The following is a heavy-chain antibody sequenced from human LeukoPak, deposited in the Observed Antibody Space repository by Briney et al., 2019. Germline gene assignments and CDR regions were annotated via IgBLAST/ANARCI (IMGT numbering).Heavy chain of an antibody. CDR2: IYYSGST. J-gene: IGHJ5*02. V-gene: IGHV4-30-4*08. CDR3: ARVILTGWFDP. CDR1: GGSISSGDYY. Sequence: SQTLSLTCTVSGGSISSGDYYWGWSREPPGRGVEWIVYIYYSGSTYYNPALKRRVTKSVKTAKKQFSLKLSSVTAADTAVYYCARVILTGWFDPWGQGTLVTVSS. D-gene: IGHD2-8*01.